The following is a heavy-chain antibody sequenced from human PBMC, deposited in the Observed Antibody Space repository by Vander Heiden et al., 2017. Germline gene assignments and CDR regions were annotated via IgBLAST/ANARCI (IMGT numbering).Heavy chain of an antibody. CDR3: ARQWIEDDCSITSCYWFDP. Sequence: VHLALSGAVAATPGEPLRISGQRSGYRLLSYWTSWVRQMPGKGLEWMGRIDPSDTYTNYSTSFQGHVTISTDKSISTAYLQWSSLKASDTGMYYCARQWIEDDCSITSCYWFDPWGQGTLVTVSS. V-gene: IGHV5-10-1*03. D-gene: IGHD2-2*01. CDR1: GYRLLSYW. CDR2: IDPSDTYT. J-gene: IGHJ5*02.